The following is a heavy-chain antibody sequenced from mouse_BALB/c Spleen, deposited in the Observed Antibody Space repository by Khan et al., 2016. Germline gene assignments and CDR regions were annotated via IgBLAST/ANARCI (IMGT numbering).Heavy chain of an antibody. CDR1: GFSLTDFS. CDR3: ASYYDDDGGFAY. CDR2: IWGDGNT. Sequence: QVQLKESGPGLVAPSQSLSITCTASGFSLTDFSVNWVRQPPGKGLEWLGVIWGDGNTDYNSALKSRLSFSKDDSKSQVFLKRNSLQTDDTARYFCASYYDDDGGFAYWGHGTLVTVSA. J-gene: IGHJ3*01. D-gene: IGHD2-4*01. V-gene: IGHV2-6-7*01.